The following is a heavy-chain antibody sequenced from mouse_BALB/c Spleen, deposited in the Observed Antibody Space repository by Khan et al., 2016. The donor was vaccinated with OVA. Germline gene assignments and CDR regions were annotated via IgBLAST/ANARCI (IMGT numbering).Heavy chain of an antibody. D-gene: IGHD3-1*01. Sequence: VQLQESGAELVKPGASVKMSCKASGYTFTSYTMHWVKQRPGQGLEWIGYINPSSGYTKYNQKFKDKATLTADKSSSIAYMQLSSLTSEDSAVYYCARKSTRASYWGQGTTLTVSS. CDR3: ARKSTRASY. J-gene: IGHJ2*01. CDR2: INPSSGYT. V-gene: IGHV1-4*01. CDR1: GYTFTSYT.